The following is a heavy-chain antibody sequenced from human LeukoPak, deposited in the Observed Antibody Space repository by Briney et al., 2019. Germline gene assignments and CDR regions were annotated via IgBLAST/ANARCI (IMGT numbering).Heavy chain of an antibody. CDR2: GDYSGGT. CDR1: GDSFSSVTDY. CDR3: ARVGYYYDSSGSRGAFDI. D-gene: IGHD3-22*01. J-gene: IGHJ3*02. V-gene: IGHV4-39*07. Sequence: SETLSLTCTVSGDSFSSVTDYWAWIRQPPGKGLEWIASGDYSGGTYYNPSLESRVAISADMSKNQFSLKLTSVTGADTAVYYCARVGYYYDSSGSRGAFDIWGQGTMVTVSS.